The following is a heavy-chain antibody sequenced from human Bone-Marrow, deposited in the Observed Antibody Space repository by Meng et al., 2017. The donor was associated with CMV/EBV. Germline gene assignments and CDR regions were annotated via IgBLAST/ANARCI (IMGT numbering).Heavy chain of an antibody. CDR3: ARVEMPGYSSGWFFDY. CDR1: GGSISSYY. J-gene: IGHJ4*02. Sequence: GSLRLSCTVSGGSISSYYWSWIRQPPGKGLEWIGYIYYSGSTNYNPSLKSRVTISVDTSKNQFSLKLSSVTAADTAVYYCARVEMPGYSSGWFFDYWGQGTLVTVSS. D-gene: IGHD6-19*01. CDR2: IYYSGST. V-gene: IGHV4-59*01.